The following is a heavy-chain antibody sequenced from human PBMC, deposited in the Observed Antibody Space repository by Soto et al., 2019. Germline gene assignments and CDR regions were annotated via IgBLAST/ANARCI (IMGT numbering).Heavy chain of an antibody. D-gene: IGHD3-22*01. CDR1: GYTFISYA. V-gene: IGHV1-3*01. CDR2: INVGNGNT. J-gene: IGHJ4*02. CDR3: ARITYYYDSSGLGY. Sequence: ASVKVSCKASGYTFISYAMHWVRQAPGQRLEWMGWINVGNGNTKYSQKFQGRVTITRDTSASTAYMELSSLRSEDTAVYYCARITYYYDSSGLGYWGQGTLVTVSS.